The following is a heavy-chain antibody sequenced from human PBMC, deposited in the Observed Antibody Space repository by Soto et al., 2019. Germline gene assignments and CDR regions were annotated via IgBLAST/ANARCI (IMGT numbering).Heavy chain of an antibody. Sequence: SETLSLTCAVSGYFMTNGNYWGWIRQPPGKGLEWIGSIYYTGRTYYNPSLKSRFTMSVDTSKNQFSLKLTSVTAADSAVYYCARDRAAVARTFEYWGPGTLITVTP. CDR3: ARDRAAVARTFEY. CDR1: GYFMTNGNY. J-gene: IGHJ4*01. D-gene: IGHD6-13*01. CDR2: IYYTGRT. V-gene: IGHV4-38-2*02.